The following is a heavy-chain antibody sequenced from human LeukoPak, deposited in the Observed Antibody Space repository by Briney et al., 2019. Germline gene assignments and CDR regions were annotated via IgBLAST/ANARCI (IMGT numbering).Heavy chain of an antibody. J-gene: IGHJ4*02. Sequence: GGSLRPSCAASGFTFSSYSMNWVRQAPGKGLEWVSSISSSSSYIYYADSVKGRFTISRDNAKNSLYLQMNSLRAEDTAVYYRARGGEMATITGDYWGQGTLVTVSS. CDR1: GFTFSSYS. D-gene: IGHD5-24*01. CDR3: ARGGEMATITGDY. CDR2: ISSSSSYI. V-gene: IGHV3-21*01.